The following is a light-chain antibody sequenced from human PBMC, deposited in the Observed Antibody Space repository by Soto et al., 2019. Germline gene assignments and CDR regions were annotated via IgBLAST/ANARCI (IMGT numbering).Light chain of an antibody. Sequence: EIQITQSPSSLSASVGDRVTITCRASQSISGYLNWYQQKPGKAPKLLIYAAYSLQSGVTSRFSGSGSGTDFTLTISSLQPEDFATYYCQQSYSTPLTVGQGTRLEIK. V-gene: IGKV1-39*01. CDR1: QSISGY. CDR3: QQSYSTPLT. CDR2: AAY. J-gene: IGKJ5*01.